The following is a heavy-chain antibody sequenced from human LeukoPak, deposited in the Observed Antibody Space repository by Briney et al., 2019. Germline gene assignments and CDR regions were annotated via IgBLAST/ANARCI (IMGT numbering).Heavy chain of an antibody. CDR2: IYHSGST. CDR1: GYSISSGYY. Sequence: SETLSLTCTVSGYSISSGYYWGWIRQPPGKGLEWIGSIYHSGSTYYNPSLKSRVTISVDTSKNQFSLKLSSVTAADTAVYYCARVYGSGSYLNDYWGQGTLVTVSS. D-gene: IGHD3-10*01. CDR3: ARVYGSGSYLNDY. J-gene: IGHJ4*02. V-gene: IGHV4-38-2*02.